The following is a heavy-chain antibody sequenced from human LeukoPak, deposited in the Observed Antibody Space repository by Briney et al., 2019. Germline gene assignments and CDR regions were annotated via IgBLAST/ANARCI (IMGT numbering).Heavy chain of an antibody. CDR1: GYNFTTYD. Sequence: VASVKVSCKTSGYNFTTYDINWVRQVLGQGPEWMGWMNPYTGSAAFPPKFQNRVTMTRNTSTNTAYMELSSLTSDDTAIYYCVRGTRRFRTAGHESSGYFPADFWGQGTLITVST. D-gene: IGHD3-22*01. V-gene: IGHV1-8*01. CDR2: MNPYTGSA. CDR3: VRGTRRFRTAGHESSGYFPADF. J-gene: IGHJ4*02.